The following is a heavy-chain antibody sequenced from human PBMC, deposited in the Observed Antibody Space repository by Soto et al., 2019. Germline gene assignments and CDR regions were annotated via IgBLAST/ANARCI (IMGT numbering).Heavy chain of an antibody. D-gene: IGHD3-22*01. V-gene: IGHV3-23*01. CDR2: ITSGGGDT. Sequence: PGGSLRLSCEASGFTFSNYSMSWVRQVPGKGLEWVSGITSGGGDTYYVDSVKGRFTISRDNSKNTLYLQMNSLRAEDTAVYYCAKSGYYYDSSGYDYWGQGTLVTVSS. CDR3: AKSGYYYDSSGYDY. CDR1: GFTFSNYS. J-gene: IGHJ4*02.